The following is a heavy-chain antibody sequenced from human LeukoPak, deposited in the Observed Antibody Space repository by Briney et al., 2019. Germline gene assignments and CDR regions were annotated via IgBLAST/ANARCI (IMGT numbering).Heavy chain of an antibody. CDR2: IYPGDSDT. J-gene: IGHJ4*02. Sequence: GESLKISCKGSGYSFTSYWIDWVRQIPGKGLGGMGIIYPGDSDTRYSASFQGQVTISADKSISTAYLQWSSLKASDTAMYYCARRDGYNYGTIDYWGQGTLVTVSS. CDR3: ARRDGYNYGTIDY. CDR1: GYSFTSYW. D-gene: IGHD5-24*01. V-gene: IGHV5-51*01.